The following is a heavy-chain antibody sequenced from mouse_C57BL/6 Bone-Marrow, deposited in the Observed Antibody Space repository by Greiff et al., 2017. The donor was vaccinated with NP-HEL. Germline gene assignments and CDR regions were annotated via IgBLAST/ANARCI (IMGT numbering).Heavy chain of an antibody. CDR2: IWTGGGT. CDR3: ASLYYYGSSYGVY. CDR1: GFSLTSYA. J-gene: IGHJ4*01. D-gene: IGHD1-1*01. V-gene: IGHV2-9-1*01. Sequence: VQVVESGPGLVAPSQSLSITCTVSGFSLTSYAISWVRQPPGKGLEWLGVIWTGGGTNYNSALKSRLSISKDNSKSQVFLKMNSLQTDDTARYYCASLYYYGSSYGVYWGQGTSVTVSS.